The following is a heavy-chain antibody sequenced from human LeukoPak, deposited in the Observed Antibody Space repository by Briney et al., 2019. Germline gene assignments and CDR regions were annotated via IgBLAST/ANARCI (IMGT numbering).Heavy chain of an antibody. CDR3: ASGRGFYYYYYMDV. CDR1: GFTFSETW. Sequence: GGSLRLSCAASGFTFSETWMHWVRQVPGKGLVWVSRIRNDGSDARYAESVKGRFTISRDNAKNTLYLQMNSLRAEDTAVYYCASGRGFYYYYYMDVWGKGTTVTISS. V-gene: IGHV3-74*01. J-gene: IGHJ6*03. D-gene: IGHD3-10*01. CDR2: IRNDGSDA.